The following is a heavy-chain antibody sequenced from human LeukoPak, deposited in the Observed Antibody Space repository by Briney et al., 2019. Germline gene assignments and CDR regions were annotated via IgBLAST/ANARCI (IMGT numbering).Heavy chain of an antibody. CDR2: IYHSGST. V-gene: IGHV4-38-2*02. J-gene: IGHJ4*02. CDR1: GYSISSGYY. D-gene: IGHD3-22*01. CDR3: ARDLQLTMSSGYTDY. Sequence: PSETLSLTCTVSGYSISSGYYWGWIRQPPGKGLEWIGSIYHSGSTYYNPSLKSRVTISVDTSKNQFSLKLSSVTAADTAVYYCARDLQLTMSSGYTDYWGQGTLVTVSS.